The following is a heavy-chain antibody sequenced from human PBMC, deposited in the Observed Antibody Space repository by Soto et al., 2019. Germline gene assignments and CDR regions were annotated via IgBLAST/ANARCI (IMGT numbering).Heavy chain of an antibody. J-gene: IGHJ6*02. CDR3: ARERYQVISDGMDV. V-gene: IGHV1-2*02. CDR1: GYTFTGYY. Sequence: QVQLVQSGADVKTPGASVRVSCKASGYTFTGYYVHWVREAPGQGLEWMGWINPETGGTSYAQKFQGRVTLSRDTSINTAYQELSRLRFDDAAVYFCARERYQVISDGMDVWGQGTTVTVSS. D-gene: IGHD2-2*01. CDR2: INPETGGT.